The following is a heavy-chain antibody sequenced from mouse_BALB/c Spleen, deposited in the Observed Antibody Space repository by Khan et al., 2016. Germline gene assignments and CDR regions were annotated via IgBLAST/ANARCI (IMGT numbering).Heavy chain of an antibody. Sequence: VQLQQSGAELVKPGASVKLSCTSSAFNIKDTYMHWVKQRPEQGLEWIGRIDPTNGNTKYDPKFQGKATITADTSSNTAYLQLSSLTSEDTAVYYSATRGSIFYVGRSYGYWGQGTTLTVSS. CDR2: IDPTNGNT. V-gene: IGHV14-3*02. CDR1: AFNIKDTY. J-gene: IGHJ2*01. D-gene: IGHD1-1*01. CDR3: ATRGSIFYVGRSYGY.